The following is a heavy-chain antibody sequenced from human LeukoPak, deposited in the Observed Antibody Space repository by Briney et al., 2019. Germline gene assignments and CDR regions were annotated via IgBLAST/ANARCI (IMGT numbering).Heavy chain of an antibody. CDR1: RFNVPKYE. CDR2: ISATLGAT. Sequence: PGWSLRLSYAAYRFNVPKYELTRVRQAPGKGLEWVSSISATLGATHYADSVRGRFTISRDNSKNTLYLEMKSLRAEDAAVYYCAKGEYTTWFDPWGEGTLVTVS. CDR3: AKGEYTTWFDP. V-gene: IGHV3-23*01. J-gene: IGHJ5*02. D-gene: IGHD2-2*02.